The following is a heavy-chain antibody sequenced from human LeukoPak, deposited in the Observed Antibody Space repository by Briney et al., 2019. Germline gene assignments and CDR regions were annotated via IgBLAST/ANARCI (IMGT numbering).Heavy chain of an antibody. CDR3: TTDPQFDWLFNRPKYFDY. V-gene: IGHV3-15*01. Sequence: PGGSLRLSCAASGFIFKNYEMNWVRQAPGKGLEWVGRIKSKTDGGTTDYAAPVKGRFTISRDDSKNTLYLQMNSLKTEDTAVYYCTTDPQFDWLFNRPKYFDYWGQGTLVTVSS. CDR2: IKSKTDGGTT. D-gene: IGHD3-9*01. J-gene: IGHJ4*02. CDR1: GFIFKNYE.